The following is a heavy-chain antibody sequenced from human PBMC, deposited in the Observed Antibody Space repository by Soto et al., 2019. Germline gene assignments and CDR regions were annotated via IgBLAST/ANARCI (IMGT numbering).Heavy chain of an antibody. D-gene: IGHD3-22*01. Sequence: PGGSLRLSCAASGFTFSSYAMSWVRQAPGKGLEWVSAIRGSGGSTYYADSVKGRFTISRDNSKNTLYLQMNSLRAEDTAVYYCAKDSPYYDSSGYYPDAFDIWGQGTMVTVSS. V-gene: IGHV3-23*01. J-gene: IGHJ3*02. CDR2: IRGSGGST. CDR1: GFTFSSYA. CDR3: AKDSPYYDSSGYYPDAFDI.